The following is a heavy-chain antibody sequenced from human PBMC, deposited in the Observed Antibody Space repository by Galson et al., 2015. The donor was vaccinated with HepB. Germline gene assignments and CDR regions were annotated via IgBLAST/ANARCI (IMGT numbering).Heavy chain of an antibody. V-gene: IGHV4-34*01. CDR3: ARGGSIAAFEPKRKFDY. Sequence: SETLSLTCAVYGGSFSGYYWSWIRQPPGKGLEWIGEINHSGSTNYNPSLKSRVTISVDTSKNQFSLKLSSVTAADTAVYYCARGGSIAAFEPKRKFDYWGQGTLVTVSS. J-gene: IGHJ4*02. CDR1: GGSFSGYY. CDR2: INHSGST. D-gene: IGHD6-6*01.